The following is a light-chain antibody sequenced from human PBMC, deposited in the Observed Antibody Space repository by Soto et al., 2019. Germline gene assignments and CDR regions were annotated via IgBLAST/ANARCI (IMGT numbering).Light chain of an antibody. CDR1: QSVSSY. CDR3: QQRNNWPWT. V-gene: IGKV3-11*01. J-gene: IGKJ1*01. Sequence: EIVLTQSPATLSLSPGERATLSCRATQSVSSYLAWYQQKPGQAPRLVIYDASSRATGIPARFSGSGSGTDFPLTISSLEPEDFAFYYCQQRNNWPWTFGQGTKVEIK. CDR2: DAS.